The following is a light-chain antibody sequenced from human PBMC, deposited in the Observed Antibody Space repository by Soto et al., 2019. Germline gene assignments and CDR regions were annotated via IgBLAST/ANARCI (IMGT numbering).Light chain of an antibody. Sequence: DIPMTQSPSTLSATAGDRVTITVRASQSISSWLAWYQHKPGKAPKLLIYDASNLDSGVPSRFSGSGSGTEFSLTISNLQPDDCATYYCQQYENYWTFGQGTKVDI. J-gene: IGKJ1*01. CDR1: QSISSW. CDR2: DAS. CDR3: QQYENYWT. V-gene: IGKV1-5*01.